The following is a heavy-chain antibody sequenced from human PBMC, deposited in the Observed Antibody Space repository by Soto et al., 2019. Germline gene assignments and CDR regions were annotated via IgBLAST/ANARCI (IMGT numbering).Heavy chain of an antibody. CDR3: ASSNWNYDRSLNFDY. Sequence: GASVKVSCKASGYTFTGYYMHWVRQAPGQGLEWMGWINPNSGGTNYAQKFQGRVTMTRDTSISTAYMELSRLRSDDTAVYYCASSNWNYDRSLNFDYWGQGTLVTVSS. V-gene: IGHV1-2*02. CDR2: INPNSGGT. J-gene: IGHJ4*02. CDR1: GYTFTGYY. D-gene: IGHD1-7*01.